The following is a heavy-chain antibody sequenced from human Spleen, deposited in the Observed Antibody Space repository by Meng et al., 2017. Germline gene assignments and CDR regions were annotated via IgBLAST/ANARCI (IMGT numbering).Heavy chain of an antibody. CDR1: GFTFSSYW. V-gene: IGHV3-74*01. J-gene: IGHJ3*02. Sequence: GGSLRLSCAASGFTFSSYWMHWVRQAPGKGLVWVSRINTDGSSTIYADSVKGRFTISRDNAKNMLYLQMNSLRAEDTAVYYCARGYCSGGSCYYGDAFDIWGQGTMVTVSS. D-gene: IGHD2-15*01. CDR3: ARGYCSGGSCYYGDAFDI. CDR2: INTDGSST.